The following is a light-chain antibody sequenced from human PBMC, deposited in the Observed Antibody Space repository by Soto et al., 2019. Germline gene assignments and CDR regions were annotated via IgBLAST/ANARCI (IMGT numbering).Light chain of an antibody. J-gene: IGLJ1*01. CDR2: DVS. CDR1: SSDVGGYNY. CDR3: SSYTSSSTLGV. V-gene: IGLV2-14*01. Sequence: SVLTQPASVSGSPGQSITISCTGTSSDVGGYNYVSWYQKHPGKAPKLMIYDVSNRPSGVSNRFSGSKSGNTASLTISGLQAEDEADYYCSSYTSSSTLGVFGTGTKVTVL.